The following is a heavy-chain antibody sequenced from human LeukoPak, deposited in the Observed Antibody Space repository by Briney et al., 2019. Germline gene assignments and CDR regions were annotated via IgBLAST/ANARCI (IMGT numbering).Heavy chain of an antibody. D-gene: IGHD3-3*01. J-gene: IGHJ6*02. Sequence: PEGSLRLSCAASGFTFSSYGMHWVRQAPGKGLEWVAVISYDGSNKYYADSVKGRFTISRDNSKNTLYLQMNSLRAEDTAVYYCAKDELRFLEWLLSRMDVWGQGTTVTVSS. CDR2: ISYDGSNK. CDR1: GFTFSSYG. CDR3: AKDELRFLEWLLSRMDV. V-gene: IGHV3-30*18.